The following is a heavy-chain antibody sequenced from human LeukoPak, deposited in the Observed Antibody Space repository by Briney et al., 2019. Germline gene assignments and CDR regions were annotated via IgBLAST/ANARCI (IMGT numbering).Heavy chain of an antibody. J-gene: IGHJ3*02. CDR3: ARAVVAATPGPGYALSAFDI. D-gene: IGHD2-15*01. V-gene: IGHV3-30-3*01. Sequence: PGRSLRLSCAASGFTFSSYAMHWVRQAPGKGLEWVAVILYDGSNKYYADSVKGRFTISRDNSKNTLYLQMNSLRAEDTAVYYCARAVVAATPGPGYALSAFDIWGQGTMVTVSS. CDR1: GFTFSSYA. CDR2: ILYDGSNK.